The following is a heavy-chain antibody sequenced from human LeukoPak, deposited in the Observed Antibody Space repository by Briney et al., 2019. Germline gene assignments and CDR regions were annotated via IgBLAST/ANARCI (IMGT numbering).Heavy chain of an antibody. CDR1: GFTFSSYW. D-gene: IGHD3-10*01. V-gene: IGHV3-7*01. J-gene: IGHJ5*02. Sequence: PGGSLRLSCAASGFTFSSYWMSWVRQAPGKGLEWVANMKQDGSEKYYVDSVKGRFTISRDNAKNSLYLQMNSLRAEDTAVYYCARDLLYGSGSYYNLNWFDPWGQGTLVTVSS. CDR2: MKQDGSEK. CDR3: ARDLLYGSGSYYNLNWFDP.